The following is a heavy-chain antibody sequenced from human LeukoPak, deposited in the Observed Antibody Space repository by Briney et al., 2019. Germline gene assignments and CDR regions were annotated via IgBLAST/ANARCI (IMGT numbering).Heavy chain of an antibody. CDR2: ISSSGSTK. CDR1: GITFSSYS. D-gene: IGHD2/OR15-2a*01. J-gene: IGHJ4*02. V-gene: IGHV3-48*01. Sequence: GGSLRLSCGEPGITFSSYSMNWVRQAPGKGLEWVSYISSSGSTKYYADSVKGRFTISRDNARNSLYLQMNSLRAEDTAVYFCARGGLSIMGYWGQGTLVTVS. CDR3: ARGGLSIMGY.